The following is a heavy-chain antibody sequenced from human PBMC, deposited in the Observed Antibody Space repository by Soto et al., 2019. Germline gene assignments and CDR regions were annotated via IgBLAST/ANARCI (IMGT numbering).Heavy chain of an antibody. J-gene: IGHJ6*02. CDR2: ISYDGSNK. V-gene: IGHV3-30-3*01. Sequence: QVQLVESGGGVVQPGRCLRLSCAASGFTFSGYAMHWVRQAPGKGLEWVAVISYDGSNKYYADSVKGRLTISRDNSKNTLYLRMNSLRAEDTAVYYCARIPAAGPQYYYYYGMDVWGQGTTVAVSS. CDR3: ARIPAAGPQYYYYYGMDV. CDR1: GFTFSGYA. D-gene: IGHD6-13*01.